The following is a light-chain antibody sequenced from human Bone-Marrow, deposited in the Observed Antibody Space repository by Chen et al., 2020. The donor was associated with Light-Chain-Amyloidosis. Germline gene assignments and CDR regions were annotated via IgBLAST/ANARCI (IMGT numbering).Light chain of an antibody. V-gene: IGKV3-20*01. CDR3: QQYGTSPLT. Sequence: VLMPPSRALLLFPREGANPLSSASQTISNNYLTWYQQKFGQAPRLLIYGSSSRATGIPDRFTGSGSGTDFTLTINRLEPEDFAMYYCQQYGTSPLTFGGGTKVEIK. CDR2: GSS. J-gene: IGKJ4*01. CDR1: QTISNNY.